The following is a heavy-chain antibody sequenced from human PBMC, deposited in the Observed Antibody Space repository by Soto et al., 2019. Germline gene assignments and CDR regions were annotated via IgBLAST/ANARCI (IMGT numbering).Heavy chain of an antibody. CDR3: ARGISRYQIDY. V-gene: IGHV4-34*01. Sequence: QVQLQQWGAGLLKPSETLSLTCAVYGGSFSGYYWSWISLPPGKGLEWIGEINHSGSTNYNPSLKSRVTISVDTSKNQFSLKLSSVTAADTAVYYCARGISRYQIDYWGQGTLVTVSS. CDR2: INHSGST. CDR1: GGSFSGYY. J-gene: IGHJ4*02. D-gene: IGHD2-2*01.